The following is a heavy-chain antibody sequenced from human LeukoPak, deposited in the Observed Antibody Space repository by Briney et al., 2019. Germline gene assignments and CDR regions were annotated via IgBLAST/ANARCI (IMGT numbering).Heavy chain of an antibody. V-gene: IGHV3-33*01. CDR2: IWYVGSNK. J-gene: IGHJ3*02. D-gene: IGHD2-2*02. CDR3: ASDPRCSSTSCYISYAFDI. CDR1: GFTFSSYG. Sequence: GGSLRLSCAASGFTFSSYGMHWVSQAPGKGLGWVAVIWYVGSNKYYADSVKGRFTISRDNSKNTLYLQMNSLRAEDTSVYYCASDPRCSSTSCYISYAFDIWGQGTMVTVSS.